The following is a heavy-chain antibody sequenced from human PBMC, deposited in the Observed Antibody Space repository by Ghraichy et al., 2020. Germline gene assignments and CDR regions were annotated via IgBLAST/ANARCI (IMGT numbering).Heavy chain of an antibody. Sequence: GESLNISCAASGFIFRSYGMHWVRQAPGKGLEWVAVIWYDGSNKYYADSVKDRFTVSRDNSKNTLYLQMNSLRAEDTAVYYCARGRAYYDFWSGKYGMDVWGQGTTVTVS. V-gene: IGHV3-33*01. CDR1: GFIFRSYG. CDR3: ARGRAYYDFWSGKYGMDV. J-gene: IGHJ6*02. CDR2: IWYDGSNK. D-gene: IGHD3-3*01.